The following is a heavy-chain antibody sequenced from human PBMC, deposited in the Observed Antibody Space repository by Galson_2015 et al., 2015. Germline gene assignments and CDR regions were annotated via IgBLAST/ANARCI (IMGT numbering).Heavy chain of an antibody. V-gene: IGHV1-24*01. Sequence: SVKVSCKVSGYTLTELSMHWVRQAPGKGLEWMGGFDPEDGETIYAQKFQGRVTMTEDTSTDTAYMELSSLRSEDAAVYYCATGMFLVPDGVVNYGMDVWGQGTTVTVSS. CDR1: GYTLTELS. CDR3: ATGMFLVPDGVVNYGMDV. J-gene: IGHJ6*02. D-gene: IGHD4-23*01. CDR2: FDPEDGET.